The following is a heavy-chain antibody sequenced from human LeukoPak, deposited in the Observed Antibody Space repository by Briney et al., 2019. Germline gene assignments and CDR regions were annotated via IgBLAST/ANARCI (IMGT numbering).Heavy chain of an antibody. CDR2: ITGGHYAT. Sequence: GGSLRLSCAASGFSFSSFAMTRVRQAPGKGLEWVSSITGGHYATYNTDSVKGRFTISRDNAKNTLYLQMNSLRADDTAIYYCTKDPNGDYIGAFDPWGQGTLVTVSS. CDR1: GFSFSSFA. J-gene: IGHJ5*02. V-gene: IGHV3-23*01. D-gene: IGHD4-17*01. CDR3: TKDPNGDYIGAFDP.